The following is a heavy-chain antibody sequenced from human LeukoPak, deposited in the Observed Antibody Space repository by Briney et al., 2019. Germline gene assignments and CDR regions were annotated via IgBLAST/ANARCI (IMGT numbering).Heavy chain of an antibody. CDR3: ARTEYCSGGSCYSHFDY. Sequence: GGSLRLSCAAFGFTFSSYAMHWVRQAPGKGLEWVAVISYDGSNKYYADSVKGRFTISRDNSKNTLYLQMNSLRAEDTAVYYCARTEYCSGGSCYSHFDYWGQGTLVTVSS. CDR1: GFTFSSYA. CDR2: ISYDGSNK. J-gene: IGHJ4*02. D-gene: IGHD2-15*01. V-gene: IGHV3-30*04.